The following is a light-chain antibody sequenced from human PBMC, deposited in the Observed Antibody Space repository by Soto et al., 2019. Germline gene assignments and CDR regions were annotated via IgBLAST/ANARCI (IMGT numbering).Light chain of an antibody. CDR1: SGDVGGYNY. Sequence: QSALTQPPSASGSPGQSVTISCTGTSGDVGGYNYVSWYQQHPGKAPKLMIYEVSKRPSGVPDRFSGSKSGNTASLTVSGLQAEDEAGYYCSSYAGSNNVIFGGGTKLTVL. CDR3: SSYAGSNNVI. J-gene: IGLJ2*01. CDR2: EVS. V-gene: IGLV2-8*01.